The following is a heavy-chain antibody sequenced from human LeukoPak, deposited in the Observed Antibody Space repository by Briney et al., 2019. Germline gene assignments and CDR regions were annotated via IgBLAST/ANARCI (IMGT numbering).Heavy chain of an antibody. V-gene: IGHV3-33*06. CDR1: GFTFSSYG. D-gene: IGHD5-18*01. J-gene: IGHJ4*02. CDR2: IWYDGSNK. Sequence: PGRSLRLSCAVSGFTFSSYGMHWVRQAPGKGLEWVAVIWYDGSNKYYADSVKGRFTISRDNSKNTLYLQMNSLRAEDTAAYYCAKGHGYSYGHFDFWGQGTLVTVSS. CDR3: AKGHGYSYGHFDF.